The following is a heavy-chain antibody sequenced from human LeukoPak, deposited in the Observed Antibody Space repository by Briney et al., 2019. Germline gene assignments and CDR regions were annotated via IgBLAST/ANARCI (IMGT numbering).Heavy chain of an antibody. CDR3: ARQAYSSGRYFPFDY. CDR2: IWYDGSKT. Sequence: PGRSLRLSCAASGFAFSTYGMHWVRQAPGKGLEWVACIWYDGSKTYYADSVKGRFTISRDDPENTLYLQVNSLRAEDTALYYCARQAYSSGRYFPFDYWGQGTLVTVSS. V-gene: IGHV3-33*01. CDR1: GFAFSTYG. J-gene: IGHJ4*02. D-gene: IGHD3-22*01.